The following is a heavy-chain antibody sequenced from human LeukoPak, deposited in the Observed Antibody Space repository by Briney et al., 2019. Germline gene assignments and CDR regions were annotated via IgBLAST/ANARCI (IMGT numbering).Heavy chain of an antibody. Sequence: QPGGSLRLSCSTSGFTFHTYAMSWVRQTPGKGLEWVSEISGSGGTTYYADSVKGRFTISRDNSKNTLDLQMDSLRAEDTAVYYCAKERSGYIPFDYWGQGILVTVSS. V-gene: IGHV3-23*01. D-gene: IGHD5-18*01. J-gene: IGHJ4*02. CDR3: AKERSGYIPFDY. CDR2: ISGSGGTT. CDR1: GFTFHTYA.